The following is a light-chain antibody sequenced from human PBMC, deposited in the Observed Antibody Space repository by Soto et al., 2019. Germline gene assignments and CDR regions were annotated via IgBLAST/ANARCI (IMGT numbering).Light chain of an antibody. CDR2: AAS. J-gene: IGKJ4*01. V-gene: IGKV1-39*01. CDR3: QQYYNSVLT. CDR1: QSISNF. Sequence: DIQMTQSPSSLSASLGDRVTITCRSSQSISNFLNSVHHKPWNAPKVLISAASTLQSGVPPRFSGSDSGTDFTLTISSLQTEDSASYYCQQYYNSVLTFGGGTKVDIK.